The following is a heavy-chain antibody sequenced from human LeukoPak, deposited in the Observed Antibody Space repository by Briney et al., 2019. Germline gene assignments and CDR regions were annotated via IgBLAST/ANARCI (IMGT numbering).Heavy chain of an antibody. CDR1: GFEFTFSSYW. V-gene: IGHV3-7*01. Sequence: PGGSLRLSCAASGFEFTFSSYWMTWVRQAPGKGLEWVANIKQDGSEKYYVDSVKGRFTISRDNAKTSLYLQMNSLRAEDTAVYYCARDLSGVTGYTYGRGIDYWGQGTLVTVSS. CDR2: IKQDGSEK. D-gene: IGHD5-18*01. CDR3: ARDLSGVTGYTYGRGIDY. J-gene: IGHJ4*02.